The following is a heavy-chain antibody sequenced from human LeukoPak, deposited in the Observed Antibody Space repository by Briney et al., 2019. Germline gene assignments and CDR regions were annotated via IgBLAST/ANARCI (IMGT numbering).Heavy chain of an antibody. V-gene: IGHV3-7*03. J-gene: IGHJ4*02. CDR2: VNQDGSTK. D-gene: IGHD3-22*01. CDR3: ATPLDYYDSSGYHQGGD. Sequence: GSLRLSCAASGFTFYECWLSWVRQAPGKGLEWVANVNQDGSTKLYVDSVKGRFTISRDNAKNSLYLQMNSLRAEDTAVYYCATPLDYYDSSGYHQGGDWGQGTLVTVSS. CDR1: GFTFYECW.